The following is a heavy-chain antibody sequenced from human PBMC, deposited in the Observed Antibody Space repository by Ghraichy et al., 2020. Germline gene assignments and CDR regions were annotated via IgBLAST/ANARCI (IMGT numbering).Heavy chain of an antibody. D-gene: IGHD3-22*01. Sequence: SETLSLTCTVSGGSISSSTYYWGWIRQPPGKGLEWIGSIYYSGNTFYNPSLKSRVTISVDTSRNQFSLKLSSVTAADTALYFCARLPMTLATDAFDIWGQGTMVTVSS. CDR3: ARLPMTLATDAFDI. CDR2: IYYSGNT. CDR1: GGSISSSTYY. J-gene: IGHJ3*02. V-gene: IGHV4-39*01.